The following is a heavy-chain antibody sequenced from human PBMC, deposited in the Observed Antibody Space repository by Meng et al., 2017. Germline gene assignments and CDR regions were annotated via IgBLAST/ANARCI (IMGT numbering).Heavy chain of an antibody. CDR2: IIPIFGTA. V-gene: IGHV1-69*01. CDR1: GGTFSSYA. J-gene: IGHJ4*02. CDR3: ASYSSVRGIAY. D-gene: IGHD3-10*01. Sequence: VQLVQSWAGVERPGSSVNVSCNASGGTFSSYAISWVRQAPGQGLEWMGGIIPIFGTANYAQKFQGRVTITADESTSTAYMDLSSLRSEDTAVYYCASYSSVRGIAYWGQGTLVTVSS.